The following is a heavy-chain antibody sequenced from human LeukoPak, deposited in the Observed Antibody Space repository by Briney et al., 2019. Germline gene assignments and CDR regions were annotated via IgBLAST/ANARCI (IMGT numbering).Heavy chain of an antibody. Sequence: GGSLRLSCAASGFTFTNYWMSWVRQAPGKGLEWVANIKQDGSEKYYVDSVKGRFTISRDNAKNSLYLQMSSLRAEDTAVYYCAKDDAWLRFGEWSQGTLVTVSS. D-gene: IGHD3-16*01. J-gene: IGHJ4*02. CDR3: AKDDAWLRFGE. CDR1: GFTFTNYW. CDR2: IKQDGSEK. V-gene: IGHV3-7*03.